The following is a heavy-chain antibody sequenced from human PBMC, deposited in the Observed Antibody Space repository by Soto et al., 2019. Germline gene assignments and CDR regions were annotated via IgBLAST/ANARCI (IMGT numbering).Heavy chain of an antibody. V-gene: IGHV1-69*13. CDR2: IIPIFGTA. CDR1: GGTFSSYA. CDR3: ARDRGIAAAGSPSLYYYYYGMDV. J-gene: IGHJ6*02. D-gene: IGHD6-13*01. Sequence: SVKVSCKASGGTFSSYAISWVRQAPGQGLEWMGGIIPIFGTANYAQKFQGRVTITADESTSTAYMELSSLRSEDTAVYYCARDRGIAAAGSPSLYYYYYGMDVWGQGTTVTVSS.